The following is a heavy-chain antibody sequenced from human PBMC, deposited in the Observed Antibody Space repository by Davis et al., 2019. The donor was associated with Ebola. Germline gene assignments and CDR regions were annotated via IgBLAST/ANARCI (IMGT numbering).Heavy chain of an antibody. V-gene: IGHV3-21*01. J-gene: IGHJ4*02. D-gene: IGHD2-8*02. CDR3: ARLVGCTGGVCSVYFDY. CDR1: GFTFSSYS. Sequence: GGSLRLSCAASGFTFSSYSMNWVRQAPGKGLEWVSSISSSSSYIYYADSVKGRLTISRDNAKNSLYLQMNSLRAEDTAVYYCARLVGCTGGVCSVYFDYWGQGTLVTVSS. CDR2: ISSSSSYI.